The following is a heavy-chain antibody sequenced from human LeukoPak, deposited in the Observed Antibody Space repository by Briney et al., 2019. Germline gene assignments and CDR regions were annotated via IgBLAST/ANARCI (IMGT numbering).Heavy chain of an antibody. V-gene: IGHV3-48*03. J-gene: IGHJ5*02. CDR3: AHPTEYSSSWYGNWFDP. CDR1: GFTFSSYE. CDR2: ISSSGSTI. Sequence: GGSLRLSCAASGFTFSSYEMNWVRQAPGKGLEWVSYISSSGSTIYYADSVKGRFTISRDNAKNSLYLQMNSLRAEDTAVYYCAHPTEYSSSWYGNWFDPWGQGTLVTVSS. D-gene: IGHD6-13*01.